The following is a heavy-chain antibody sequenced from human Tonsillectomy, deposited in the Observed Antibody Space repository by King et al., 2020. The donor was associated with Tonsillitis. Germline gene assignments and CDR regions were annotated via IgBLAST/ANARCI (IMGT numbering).Heavy chain of an antibody. V-gene: IGHV3-43*01. CDR2: ISGDGSKT. J-gene: IGHJ5*01. CDR1: GFTFDDYS. D-gene: IGHD5-24*01. CDR3: AKIARKGQLMDWFDS. Sequence: VQLVESGGVVVQPGGSLRLSCAASGFTFDDYSVHWVRQVPGESLEWVSLISGDGSKTYYADSVKGRFTMSRDNSKNSLYLQMNSLTPEDAALYFCAKIARKGQLMDWFDSWGQGTLVTVSS.